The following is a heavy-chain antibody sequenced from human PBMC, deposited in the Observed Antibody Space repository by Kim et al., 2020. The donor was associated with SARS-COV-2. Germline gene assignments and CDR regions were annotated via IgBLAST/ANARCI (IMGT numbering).Heavy chain of an antibody. Sequence: ASVKVSCKASGYTFTSYGISWVRQAPGQGLEWMGWISAYNGNTNYAQKLQGRVTMTTDTSTSTAYMELRSLRSDDTAVYYCARDLYIVATIFYYYYYGMDVWGQGTTVTVSS. J-gene: IGHJ6*02. D-gene: IGHD5-12*01. CDR3: ARDLYIVATIFYYYYYGMDV. CDR1: GYTFTSYG. CDR2: ISAYNGNT. V-gene: IGHV1-18*01.